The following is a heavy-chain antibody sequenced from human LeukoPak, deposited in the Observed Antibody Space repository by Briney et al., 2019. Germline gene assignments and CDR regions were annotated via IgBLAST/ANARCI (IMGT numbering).Heavy chain of an antibody. J-gene: IGHJ4*02. CDR2: INAGKGNT. Sequence: ASVKVSCKASGYTFTSYAMHWVRQAPGQRLEWMGWINAGKGNTKYSQKFQGRVTITRDTSASTAHMELSSLRSEDTAVYYCARDLGGQWLFWGQGTLVTVSS. CDR1: GYTFTSYA. CDR3: ARDLGGQWLF. D-gene: IGHD6-19*01. V-gene: IGHV1-3*01.